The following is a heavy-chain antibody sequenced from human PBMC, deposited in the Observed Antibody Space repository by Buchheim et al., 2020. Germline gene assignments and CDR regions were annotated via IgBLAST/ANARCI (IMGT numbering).Heavy chain of an antibody. Sequence: QVQLQESGPGLVKPSGTLSLTCAVSGGSISSSNWWSWVRQPPGKGLEWIGEIYHSGSTNYNPSLKSRVTISVDTSKNQFSLKLSSVTAADTAVYYCARGRSGYSYGYPFYYYYYMDVWGKGTT. D-gene: IGHD5-18*01. CDR3: ARGRSGYSYGYPFYYYYYMDV. J-gene: IGHJ6*03. V-gene: IGHV4-4*02. CDR2: IYHSGST. CDR1: GGSISSSNW.